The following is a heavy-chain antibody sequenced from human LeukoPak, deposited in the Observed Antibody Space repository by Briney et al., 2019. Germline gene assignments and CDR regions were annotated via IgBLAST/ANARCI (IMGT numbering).Heavy chain of an antibody. CDR3: ARDLAAVDMVATIRNMGRYYYYYYMDV. Sequence: SETLSLTCAVYGGSFSGYYWNWIRQPPGKGLEWIGEINHSGSTNYNPSLKSRVTISVDTSKNQFSLKLSSVTAADTAVYYCARDLAAVDMVATIRNMGRYYYYYYMDVWGKGTTVTISS. D-gene: IGHD5-12*01. V-gene: IGHV4-34*01. CDR2: INHSGST. J-gene: IGHJ6*03. CDR1: GGSFSGYY.